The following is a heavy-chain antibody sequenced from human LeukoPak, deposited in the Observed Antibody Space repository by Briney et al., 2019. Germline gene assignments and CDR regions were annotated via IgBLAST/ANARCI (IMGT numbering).Heavy chain of an antibody. D-gene: IGHD3-16*01. CDR3: GRHSLRGEFFAH. V-gene: IGHV3-33*01. Sequence: PGGSLRLSCAAAGFTFSSYGMHWVRQAPGKGLEWVAVLWYDGSNKYYADSVKGRFTISRDNSKNTLYLQMNSLRAEDTAVYYCGRHSLRGEFFAHGAQGTRVT. J-gene: IGHJ1*01. CDR2: LWYDGSNK. CDR1: GFTFSSYG.